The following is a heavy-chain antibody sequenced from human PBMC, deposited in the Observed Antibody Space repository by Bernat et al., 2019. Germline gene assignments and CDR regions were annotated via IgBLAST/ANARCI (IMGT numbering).Heavy chain of an antibody. CDR1: GFTFSSYA. J-gene: IGHJ4*02. CDR3: ARGGTDYGDKRVFDY. V-gene: IGHV3-64*01. CDR2: ISSNGGST. D-gene: IGHD4-17*01. Sequence: EVQLVESGGGLVQPGGSLRLSCAASGFTFSSYAMHWVRQAPGKGLEYVSAISSNGGSTYYANSVKGRFTISRDNSKNTLYLQMGSLRAEDMAVYYCARGGTDYGDKRVFDYWGQGTLVTVSS.